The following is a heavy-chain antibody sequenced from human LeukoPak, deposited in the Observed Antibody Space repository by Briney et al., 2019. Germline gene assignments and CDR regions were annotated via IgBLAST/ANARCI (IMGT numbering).Heavy chain of an antibody. CDR1: GGSFSGYY. J-gene: IGHJ6*03. Sequence: SETLSLTCAVYGGSFSGYYWSWIRQPPGKGLEWIGEINHSGSTNYNPSLKSRVTISVDTSKNQFSLKLGSVTAADTAVYYCARACRVAARPYYYYYMDVWGKGTTVTVSS. CDR2: INHSGST. CDR3: ARACRVAARPYYYYYMDV. D-gene: IGHD6-6*01. V-gene: IGHV4-34*01.